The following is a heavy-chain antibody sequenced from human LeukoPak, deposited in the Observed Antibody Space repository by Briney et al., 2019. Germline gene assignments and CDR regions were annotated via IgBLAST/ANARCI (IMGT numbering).Heavy chain of an antibody. Sequence: PGGSLRLSCAASGFTFSDYWMHWVRQVPGKGLVWVSRIHSDGSSTTSADSVKGRFTISRDNAENTLYLQMNSLRAEDTAVYFCARGNAHAFDIWGQGTMVTVSS. CDR3: ARGNAHAFDI. V-gene: IGHV3-74*01. J-gene: IGHJ3*02. D-gene: IGHD1-1*01. CDR2: IHSDGSST. CDR1: GFTFSDYW.